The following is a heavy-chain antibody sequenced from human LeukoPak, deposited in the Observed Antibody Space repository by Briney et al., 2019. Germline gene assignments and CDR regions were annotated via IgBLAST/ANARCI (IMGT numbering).Heavy chain of an antibody. CDR2: IYPGDSDT. D-gene: IGHD3-10*01. CDR1: GYSFTTYW. CDR3: ARPSITMVRGVIGAFDI. V-gene: IGHV5-51*01. J-gene: IGHJ3*02. Sequence: GESLKISCKVSGYSFTTYWIGWVRQMPGKGLEWMGIIYPGDSDTKYSPSFQGQVTISADKPISTAYLQWSSLKASDTAMYYCARPSITMVRGVIGAFDIWGQGTMVTVSS.